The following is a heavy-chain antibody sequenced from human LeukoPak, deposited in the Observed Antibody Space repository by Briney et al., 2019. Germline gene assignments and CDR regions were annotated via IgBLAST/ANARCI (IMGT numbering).Heavy chain of an antibody. CDR3: ARETEMANLDY. V-gene: IGHV3-7*04. D-gene: IGHD5-24*01. CDR2: IKQHGSET. CDR1: GFTLTDYW. J-gene: IGHJ4*02. Sequence: GGSLRLSCAASGFTLTDYWMSWVRQAPGKGLEWVANIKQHGSETYYVDSVKGRFTISRDNAKNSLYLQMNSLRAEDTAVYYCARETEMANLDYWGQGTLVTISS.